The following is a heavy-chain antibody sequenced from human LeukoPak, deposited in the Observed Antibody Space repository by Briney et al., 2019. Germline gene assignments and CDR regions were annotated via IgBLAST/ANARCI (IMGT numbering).Heavy chain of an antibody. D-gene: IGHD3-10*01. V-gene: IGHV3-23*01. Sequence: PGGSLRLSCAASGSTFISYAMNWVREAPGKGLEWVSAVSGSGSSTYYADSVKGRFTISRDNSKNTLYLRMNSLRAEDTAVYYCAKEALIGALYYLDYWGQGTLVTVSS. J-gene: IGHJ4*02. CDR2: VSGSGSST. CDR3: AKEALIGALYYLDY. CDR1: GSTFISYA.